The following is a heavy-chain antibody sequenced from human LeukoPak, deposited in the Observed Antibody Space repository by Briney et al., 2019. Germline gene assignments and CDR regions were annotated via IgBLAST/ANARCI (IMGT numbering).Heavy chain of an antibody. D-gene: IGHD3-9*01. CDR1: GFTFSSSA. J-gene: IGHJ4*02. V-gene: IGHV3-23*01. CDR3: AKGGYDILTGYGY. Sequence: GGSLRLSCAASGFTFSSSAMSWVPQAPGKGLEWVSAISGSGGSTYYADSVKGRFTISRDNSKNTLYLQMNSLRAEDTAVYYCAKGGYDILTGYGYWGQGTLVTVSS. CDR2: ISGSGGST.